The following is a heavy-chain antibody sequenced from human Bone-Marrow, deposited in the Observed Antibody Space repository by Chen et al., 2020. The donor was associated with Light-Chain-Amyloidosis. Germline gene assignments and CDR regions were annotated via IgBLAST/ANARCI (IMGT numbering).Heavy chain of an antibody. D-gene: IGHD6-6*01. CDR3: ARGHSNVYSSSAQRRNWFDP. Sequence: QVQLQQWGAGLLKPSETLSLTCGVYGGSLSGYYWRWIRQSPGKGLEWIGEINHSGSTNYNPSLKSRVTISVDTSKNQFSLKLSSVTAADTAVYYCARGHSNVYSSSAQRRNWFDPWGQGTLVTVSS. CDR2: INHSGST. CDR1: GGSLSGYY. J-gene: IGHJ5*02. V-gene: IGHV4-34*01.